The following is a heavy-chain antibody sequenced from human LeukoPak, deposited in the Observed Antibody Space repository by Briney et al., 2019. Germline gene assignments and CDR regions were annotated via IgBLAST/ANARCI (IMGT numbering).Heavy chain of an antibody. CDR1: GFTFSGFY. Sequence: PGGSLRLSCAVSGFTFSGFYMNWVRQAPGKGLDWVSYISSSGSYTNYADSVRGRFTISRDNAKNSLYLQMNSLRAEDTAIYYCARAQEEAVGHRELFDYWGQGTLVTVSS. CDR2: ISSSGSYT. D-gene: IGHD6-19*01. CDR3: ARAQEEAVGHRELFDY. V-gene: IGHV3-11*05. J-gene: IGHJ4*02.